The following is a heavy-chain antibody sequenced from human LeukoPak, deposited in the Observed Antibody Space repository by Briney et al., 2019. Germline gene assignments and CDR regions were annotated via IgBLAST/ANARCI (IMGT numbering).Heavy chain of an antibody. V-gene: IGHV4-4*07. Sequence: PSETLSLTCTVSGGSISSCYWSWIRQPAGKGLEWIGRIYTSGSTNYNPSLKSRVTMSVDTSKNQFSLKLSSVTAADTAVYYCARAEPRGYDCCVYDYWGQGTLVTVSS. CDR3: ARAEPRGYDCCVYDY. CDR2: IYTSGST. CDR1: GGSISSCY. J-gene: IGHJ4*02. D-gene: IGHD5-12*01.